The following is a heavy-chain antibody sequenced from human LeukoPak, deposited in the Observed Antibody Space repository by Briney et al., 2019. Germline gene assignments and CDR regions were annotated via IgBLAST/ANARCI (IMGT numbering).Heavy chain of an antibody. D-gene: IGHD3-16*01. Sequence: GGSLRLSCSASGFTFSRNAMHWVCQAPGKGLEYVSSIGTNGISTYYADSVQDRFTISRDNSKNTLYLQMSSLRPEGTAVYYCVRGQEVIYTPTFDYWGRGAVVTVSS. J-gene: IGHJ4*02. CDR1: GFTFSRNA. V-gene: IGHV3-64*03. CDR2: IGTNGIST. CDR3: VRGQEVIYTPTFDY.